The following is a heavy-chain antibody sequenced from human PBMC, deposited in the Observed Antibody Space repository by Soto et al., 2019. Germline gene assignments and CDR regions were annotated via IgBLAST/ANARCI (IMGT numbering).Heavy chain of an antibody. D-gene: IGHD6-13*01. J-gene: IGHJ2*01. V-gene: IGHV4-30-2*01. CDR3: ARDMRRIPTIAAAGTGWYFDL. CDR1: GGSISSGGYS. Sequence: QLQLQESGSGLVKPSQTLSLTCAVSGGSISSGGYSWSWIRQPPGKGLEWIGYIYHSGSTYYNPCLXXXVTISVDRSKXXFXLXXSSVPAADTAVYYCARDMRRIPTIAAAGTGWYFDLWGRGTLVTVSS. CDR2: IYHSGST.